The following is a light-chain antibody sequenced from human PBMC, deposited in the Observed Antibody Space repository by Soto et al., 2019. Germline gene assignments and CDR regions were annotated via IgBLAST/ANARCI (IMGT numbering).Light chain of an antibody. CDR1: SSDVGGYNY. CDR3: CSNAGSYEV. J-gene: IGLJ2*01. CDR2: DVS. V-gene: IGLV2-11*01. Sequence: QSALTQPRSVCGSPGQSVTISCTGTSSDVGGYNYVSWYQQHPGKAPKGMIYDVSERPSGVPDRFSGSKSGNTASLTISGLQAEDEADYYCCSNAGSYEVFGGGTKLTVL.